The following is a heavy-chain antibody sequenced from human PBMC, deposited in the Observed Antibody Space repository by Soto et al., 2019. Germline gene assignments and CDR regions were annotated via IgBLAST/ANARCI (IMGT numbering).Heavy chain of an antibody. CDR2: MNPNTGGA. Sequence: QVQLVQSGAELKKPGASVRVSCKTSGYTFADFYIHWVRQAPGQGFEWMGWMNPNTGGAVYAQKFLGRVAMTRDTSISTAYMELSRLSSNDTAVYFCATSTYDDFRSGSFWGQGTLVTVSS. CDR1: GYTFADFY. D-gene: IGHD3-3*01. J-gene: IGHJ4*02. V-gene: IGHV1-2*02. CDR3: ATSTYDDFRSGSF.